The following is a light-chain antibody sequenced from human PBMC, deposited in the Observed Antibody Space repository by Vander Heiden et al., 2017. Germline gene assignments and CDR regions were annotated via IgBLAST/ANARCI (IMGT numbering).Light chain of an antibody. Sequence: QSALTQPASVSGSPGQSITVSCTGTSSDVGNYDLVSWYQQHPGKAPKLMIYEVTKRPSGVSNRFSGSKSGETASLTISGLQAEDEADYYCCSFAGSGTVVFGGGTKVTVL. CDR1: SSDVGNYDL. CDR3: CSFAGSGTVV. V-gene: IGLV2-23*02. CDR2: EVT. J-gene: IGLJ3*02.